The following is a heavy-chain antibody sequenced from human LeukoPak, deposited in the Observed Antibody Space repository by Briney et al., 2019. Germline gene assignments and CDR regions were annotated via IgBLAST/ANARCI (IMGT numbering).Heavy chain of an antibody. CDR1: GDSIRNYF. CDR2: IYYSGTS. J-gene: IGHJ5*02. V-gene: IGHV4-59*01. CDR3: AKAAGYSTIYWFDP. Sequence: PSETLSLTCSVSGDSIRNYFWSWIRQPPGKGLEFIGYIYYSGTSNYNPSLKSRVTMSVDTSNNQFSLKLNSVTAADTAVYYCAKAAGYSTIYWFDPWGQGTLVTVSS. D-gene: IGHD6-13*01.